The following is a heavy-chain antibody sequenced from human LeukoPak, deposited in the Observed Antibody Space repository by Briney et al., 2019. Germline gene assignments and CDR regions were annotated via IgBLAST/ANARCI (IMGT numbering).Heavy chain of an antibody. D-gene: IGHD4-11*01. CDR3: AKLTTPGGP. CDR1: GFTFSSYS. CDR2: ISSSSSYI. Sequence: GGSLRPSCAASGFTFSSYSMNWVRQAPGKGLEWVSSISSSSSYIYYADSVKGRFTISRDNAKNSLYLQMNSLRAEDTAVYYCAKLTTPGGPWGQGTLVTVSS. V-gene: IGHV3-21*01. J-gene: IGHJ5*02.